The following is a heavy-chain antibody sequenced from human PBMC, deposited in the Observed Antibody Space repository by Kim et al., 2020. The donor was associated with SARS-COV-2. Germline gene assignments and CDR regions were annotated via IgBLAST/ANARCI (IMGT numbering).Heavy chain of an antibody. CDR1: GGSISSYY. V-gene: IGHV4-59*13. CDR2: IYYSGST. J-gene: IGHJ4*02. D-gene: IGHD5-12*01. Sequence: SETLSLTCTVSGGSISSYYWSWIRQPPGKGLEWIGYIYYSGSTNYNPSLKSRVTISVDTSKNQFSLKLSSVTAADTAVYYCAREQGDGYLYYFDYWGQGTLVTVSS. CDR3: AREQGDGYLYYFDY.